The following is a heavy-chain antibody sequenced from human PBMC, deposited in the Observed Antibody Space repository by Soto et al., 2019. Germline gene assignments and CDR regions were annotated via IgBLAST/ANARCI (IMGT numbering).Heavy chain of an antibody. CDR2: ISAYNGNT. J-gene: IGHJ3*02. V-gene: IGHV1-18*01. Sequence: QVQLVQSGGEVKKPGASVKVSCKASGYTFSSYGISWVRQAPGQGLEWMGWISAYNGNTNYAQKLXGXXTMTTDTSTSTAYMELRSLRSDDTAVYYCARVFFRLFAFDIWGQGTMVTVSS. CDR3: ARVFFRLFAFDI. CDR1: GYTFSSYG. D-gene: IGHD3-22*01.